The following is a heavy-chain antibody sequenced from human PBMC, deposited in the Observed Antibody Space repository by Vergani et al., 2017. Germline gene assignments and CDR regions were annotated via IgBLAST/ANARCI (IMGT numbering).Heavy chain of an antibody. CDR2: INPNSGGT. Sequence: QVQLVQSGAEVKKPGASVKVSCKASGYTFTGYYMHWVRQAPGQGLEWMGWINPNSGGTNYAQKFQGWVTMTRDPSISTSYMELSRLRSDDTAVYYCAREGGYCSSTSCYHFDYWGQGTLVTVSS. V-gene: IGHV1-2*04. CDR1: GYTFTGYY. CDR3: AREGGYCSSTSCYHFDY. D-gene: IGHD2-2*01. J-gene: IGHJ4*02.